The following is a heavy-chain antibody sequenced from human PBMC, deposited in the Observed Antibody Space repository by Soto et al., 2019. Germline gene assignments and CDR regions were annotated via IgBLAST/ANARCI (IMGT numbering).Heavy chain of an antibody. D-gene: IGHD3-10*01. CDR1: GFTFSSYW. Sequence: VGSLRLSCAASGFTFSSYWMHWVRQAPGKGLVWVSRINSDGSSTSYADSVKGRFTISRDNAKNTLYLQMNSLRAEDTAVYYCARDAGVYGSGSYYISWFDPWGQGTLVTVSS. CDR2: INSDGSST. CDR3: ARDAGVYGSGSYYISWFDP. V-gene: IGHV3-74*01. J-gene: IGHJ5*02.